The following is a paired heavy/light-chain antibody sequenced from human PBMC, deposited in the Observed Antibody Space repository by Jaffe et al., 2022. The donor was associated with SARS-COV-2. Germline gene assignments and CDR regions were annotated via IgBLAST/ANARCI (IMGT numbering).Heavy chain of an antibody. Sequence: QVQLVQSGAEVKKPGSSVKVSCKASGGTFSSYPISWVRQAPGQGLEWMGGINPIFGTPNYAQEFQGRVTITADESTSTAHMELSSLRSEDTAVYYCARVPVRGGYSSTWYVGFWGQGTLVTVSS. J-gene: IGHJ4*02. V-gene: IGHV1-69*01. CDR1: GGTFSSYP. CDR3: ARVPVRGGYSSTWYVGF. CDR2: INPIFGTP. D-gene: IGHD6-13*01.
Light chain of an antibody. Sequence: QSALTQPASVSGSPGQSITISCTGTSSDVGSYNLVSWYQQHPGKAPKLMIFEVSKRPSGVSNRFSGSKSGNTASLTISGLQAEDEADYYCCSYARSSIFYVVFGGGTKLTVL. V-gene: IGLV2-23*02. J-gene: IGLJ2*01. CDR1: SSDVGSYNL. CDR2: EVS. CDR3: CSYARSSIFYVV.